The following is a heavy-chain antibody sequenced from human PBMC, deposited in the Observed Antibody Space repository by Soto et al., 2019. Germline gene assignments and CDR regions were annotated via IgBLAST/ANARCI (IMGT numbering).Heavy chain of an antibody. J-gene: IGHJ4*02. CDR2: IIPIFGTE. V-gene: IGHV1-69*13. CDR3: AREDCTNGVCYTSSFDY. Sequence: SVKVSCKASGGTFSSYAISWVRQPPGQGLEWMGGIIPIFGTENYAQKFQGRVTITAHESTSTAYMELSSLRSEDTAVYYCAREDCTNGVCYTSSFDYWGQGTLVTVSS. D-gene: IGHD2-8*01. CDR1: GGTFSSYA.